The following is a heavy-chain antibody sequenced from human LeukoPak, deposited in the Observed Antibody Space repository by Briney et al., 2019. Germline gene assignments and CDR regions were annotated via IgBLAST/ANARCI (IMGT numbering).Heavy chain of an antibody. J-gene: IGHJ6*03. V-gene: IGHV3-21*01. CDR1: GFTFSSYS. CDR3: ARDSSNVRYYYYYYYMDV. D-gene: IGHD6-13*01. Sequence: GGSLRLSCAASGFTFSSYSMNWVRQAPGKGLEWVSSISSSSSYIYYADSVKGRFTISRDNAKNSLYLQMNSLRAEDTAVYYCARDSSNVRYYYYYYYMDVWGKGTTVTISS. CDR2: ISSSSSYI.